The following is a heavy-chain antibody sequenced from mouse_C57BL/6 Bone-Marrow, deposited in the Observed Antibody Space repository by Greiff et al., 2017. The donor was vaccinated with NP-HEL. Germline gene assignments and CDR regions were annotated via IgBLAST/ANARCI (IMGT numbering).Heavy chain of an antibody. CDR1: GYTFTSYW. Sequence: QVQLKQPGAELVKPGASVKLSCKASGYTFTSYWMHWVKQRPGQGLEWIGMIHPNSGSTNYNEKFKSKATLTVDKSSSTAYMQLSSLTSEDSAVYYCAREPYYYGSSYGYWGQGTTLTVSS. J-gene: IGHJ2*01. V-gene: IGHV1-64*01. CDR2: IHPNSGST. CDR3: AREPYYYGSSYGY. D-gene: IGHD1-1*01.